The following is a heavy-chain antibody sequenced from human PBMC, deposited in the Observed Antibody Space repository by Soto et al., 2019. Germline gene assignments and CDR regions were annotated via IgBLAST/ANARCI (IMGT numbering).Heavy chain of an antibody. CDR3: ARVVLRSSLADFDY. CDR1: GYTFITYG. D-gene: IGHD6-6*01. Sequence: GASVKVSCKASGYTFITYGISWVRQAPGQGLEWMGWISAYNGNTNYAQKLQGRVTMTTDTSTSTAYMDLRSLRSDDTAVYYCARVVLRSSLADFDYWGQGTQVTVSS. CDR2: ISAYNGNT. J-gene: IGHJ4*02. V-gene: IGHV1-18*01.